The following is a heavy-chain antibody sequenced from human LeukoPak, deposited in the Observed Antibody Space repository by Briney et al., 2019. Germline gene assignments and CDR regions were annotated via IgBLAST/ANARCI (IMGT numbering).Heavy chain of an antibody. D-gene: IGHD5-12*01. J-gene: IGHJ4*02. V-gene: IGHV4-31*11. Sequence: SGTLSLTCAVSGDSISSGGYWWSWIRQHPGKGPEWIGYISYGGKADYNPSLKSRVAISADTPKNQFSLKLSSTTAADTAVYYCARAPVATPSEFDYWGQGTLVTVSS. CDR3: ARAPVATPSEFDY. CDR1: GDSISSGGYW. CDR2: ISYGGKA.